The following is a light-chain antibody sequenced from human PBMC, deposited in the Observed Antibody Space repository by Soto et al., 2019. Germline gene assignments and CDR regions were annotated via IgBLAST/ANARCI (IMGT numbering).Light chain of an antibody. Sequence: QSVLTQSPSASASLGASVKLTCTLSSGHSNYAIAWHQQQPEKGPRYLMKINTDGSHIKGGGIPERFSGSSSGAERYLIISSLQFEDEAEYYCQTWGTGINWVFGGGTKLTVL. CDR1: SGHSNYA. V-gene: IGLV4-69*01. CDR2: INTDGSH. J-gene: IGLJ3*02. CDR3: QTWGTGINWV.